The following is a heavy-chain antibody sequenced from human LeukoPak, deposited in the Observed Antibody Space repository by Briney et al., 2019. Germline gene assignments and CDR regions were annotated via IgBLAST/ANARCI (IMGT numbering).Heavy chain of an antibody. Sequence: GSLRLSCAASGFTFSSYGMHWVRQAPGKGLEWVAFIRYDGSNKYYADSVKGRFTISRDNSKNTLYLQMNSLRAEDTAVYYCAKGGSIAARGHYYMDVWGKGTTVTVSS. D-gene: IGHD6-6*01. J-gene: IGHJ6*03. CDR2: IRYDGSNK. CDR3: AKGGSIAARGHYYMDV. CDR1: GFTFSSYG. V-gene: IGHV3-30*02.